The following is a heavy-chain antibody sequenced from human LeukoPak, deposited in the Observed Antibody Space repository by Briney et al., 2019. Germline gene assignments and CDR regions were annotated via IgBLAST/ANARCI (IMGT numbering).Heavy chain of an antibody. V-gene: IGHV1-8*01. J-gene: IGHJ5*02. CDR2: MNPNSGNT. Sequence: ASVRVSCKTSGYTFTNYDINWVRQAPGQGLEWMGWMNPNSGNTGYAQKFQGRVTMTRNTSISTAYMELSSLRSEDTAVYYCARPHCSSTDCHPPEWFDPWGQGTLVTVSS. D-gene: IGHD2-2*01. CDR3: ARPHCSSTDCHPPEWFDP. CDR1: GYTFTNYD.